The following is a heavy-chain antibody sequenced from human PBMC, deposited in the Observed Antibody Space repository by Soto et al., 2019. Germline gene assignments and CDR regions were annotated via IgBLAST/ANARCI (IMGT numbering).Heavy chain of an antibody. V-gene: IGHV5-51*01. CDR1: GYSFTTYW. J-gene: IGHJ4*02. CDR3: ATSTLYSYGYD. Sequence: GESLKISWKGSGYSFTTYWIVWVRQMPGKGLEWMGIIYPGDSDTRYSPSFQGQVTISADKSISTAYLQWSSLKASDTAMYYCATSTLYSYGYDWGQGTLVTVSS. D-gene: IGHD5-18*01. CDR2: IYPGDSDT.